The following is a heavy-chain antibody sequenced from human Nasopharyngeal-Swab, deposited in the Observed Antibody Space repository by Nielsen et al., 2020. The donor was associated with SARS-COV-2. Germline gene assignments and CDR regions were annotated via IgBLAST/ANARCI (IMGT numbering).Heavy chain of an antibody. CDR1: GFTFNNYN. CDR3: ARDGLDYDFWSAYFMDV. CDR2: ISSSSSYI. D-gene: IGHD3-3*01. J-gene: IGHJ6*02. V-gene: IGHV3-21*01. Sequence: GGSLRLSCAASGFTFNNYNFNWVRQAPGKGLEWVSSISSSSSYIYYADSVKGRFTISRDNAKNSLYLQMNSLRAEDPAVYYCARDGLDYDFWSAYFMDVWGQGTMVTVSS.